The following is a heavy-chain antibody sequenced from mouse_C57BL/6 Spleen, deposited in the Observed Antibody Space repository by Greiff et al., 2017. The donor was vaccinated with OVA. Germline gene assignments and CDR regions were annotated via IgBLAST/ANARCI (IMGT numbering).Heavy chain of an antibody. CDR2: ISSGSSTI. J-gene: IGHJ2*01. CDR3: ASGGYYVWY. D-gene: IGHD2-3*01. Sequence: DVHLVESGGGLVKPGGSLKLSCAASGFTFSDYGMHWVRQAPEKGLEWVAYISSGSSTIYYADTVKGRFTISRDNAKNTLFLQMTSLRSEDTAMYYCASGGYYVWYWGQGTTLTVSS. V-gene: IGHV5-17*01. CDR1: GFTFSDYG.